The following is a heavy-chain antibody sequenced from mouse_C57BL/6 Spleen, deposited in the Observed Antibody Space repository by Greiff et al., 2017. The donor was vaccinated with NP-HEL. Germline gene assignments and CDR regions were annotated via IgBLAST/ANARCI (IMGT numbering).Heavy chain of an antibody. CDR2: ISYDGSN. V-gene: IGHV3-6*01. J-gene: IGHJ1*03. CDR3: ARAVYDGRYFDV. D-gene: IGHD2-3*01. Sequence: ESGPGLVKPSQSLSLTCSVTGYSITSGYYWNWIRQFPGNKLEWMGYISYDGSNNYNPSLKNRISITRDTSKNQFFLKLNSVTTEDTATYYCARAVYDGRYFDVWGTGTTVTVSS. CDR1: GYSITSGYY.